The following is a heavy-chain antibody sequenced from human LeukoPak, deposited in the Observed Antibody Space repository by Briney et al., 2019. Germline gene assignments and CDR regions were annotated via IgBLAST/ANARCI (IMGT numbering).Heavy chain of an antibody. CDR2: ISGSGVST. Sequence: GGSLRLSCAASGFTFTSYAMNWVRQAPGKGLEWVSAISGSGVSTHYADSVKGRFTISRDSSKNTLFLHMNTLRAEDTAIYYCAKDRTVGASYWYFDLWGRGTLVTVSS. D-gene: IGHD1-26*01. CDR1: GFTFTSYA. V-gene: IGHV3-23*01. J-gene: IGHJ2*01. CDR3: AKDRTVGASYWYFDL.